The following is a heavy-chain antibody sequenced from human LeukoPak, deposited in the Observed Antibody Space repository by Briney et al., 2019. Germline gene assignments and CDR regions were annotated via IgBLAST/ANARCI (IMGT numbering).Heavy chain of an antibody. J-gene: IGHJ4*02. CDR2: IIPILGIA. CDR3: AREKDSSGCVDY. D-gene: IGHD6-19*01. CDR1: GGTFSSYA. Sequence: GASVKVSCKASGGTFSSYAISWVRQAPGQGLEWMGRIIPILGIANYAQKFQGRVTITADKSTSTAYMELSSLRSEDTAVYYCAREKDSSGCVDYWGQGXLVTVSS. V-gene: IGHV1-69*04.